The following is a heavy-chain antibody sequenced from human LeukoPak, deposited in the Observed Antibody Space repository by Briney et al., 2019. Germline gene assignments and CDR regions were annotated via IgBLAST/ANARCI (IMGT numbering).Heavy chain of an antibody. V-gene: IGHV3-73*01. Sequence: GGSLRLSCAASGFTFSGSAMHWVRQASGKGLEWVGRIGSKANSYATAYAASVKGRFTISRDGSKNTAYLQMNSLKTEDTAVYYCTSRTYYYDSSGYYLKDYWGQGTLVTVSS. J-gene: IGHJ4*02. CDR2: IGSKANSYAT. CDR3: TSRTYYYDSSGYYLKDY. CDR1: GFTFSGSA. D-gene: IGHD3-22*01.